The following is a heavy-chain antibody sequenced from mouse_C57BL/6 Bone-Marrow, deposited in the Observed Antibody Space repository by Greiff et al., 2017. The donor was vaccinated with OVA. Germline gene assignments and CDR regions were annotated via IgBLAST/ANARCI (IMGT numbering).Heavy chain of an antibody. CDR1: GYTFTSYW. J-gene: IGHJ2*01. Sequence: QVQLQQSGAELVMPGASVKLSCKASGYTFTSYWMHWVKQRPGQGLEWIGEIDPSDSYTNYNQKFKGKSTLTVDKSSSTAYMQLSSLTSEDSAVYYCARTSYGYDYFDYWGQGTTLTVSS. CDR2: IDPSDSYT. CDR3: ARTSYGYDYFDY. V-gene: IGHV1-69*01. D-gene: IGHD2-2*01.